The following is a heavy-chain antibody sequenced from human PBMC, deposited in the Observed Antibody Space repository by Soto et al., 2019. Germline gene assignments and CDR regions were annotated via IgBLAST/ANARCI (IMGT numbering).Heavy chain of an antibody. V-gene: IGHV3-48*01. CDR1: GFTFSSYS. D-gene: IGHD4-17*01. Sequence: GGSLRLSCAASGFTFSSYSMNWVRQAPGKGLEWVSYISSSSSTIYYADSVKGRFTISRDNAKNSLYLQMNSLRAEDTAVYYCARDFDARPTVTIFLRDYYYYYMDVWGKGTTVTVS. CDR2: ISSSSSTI. J-gene: IGHJ6*03. CDR3: ARDFDARPTVTIFLRDYYYYYMDV.